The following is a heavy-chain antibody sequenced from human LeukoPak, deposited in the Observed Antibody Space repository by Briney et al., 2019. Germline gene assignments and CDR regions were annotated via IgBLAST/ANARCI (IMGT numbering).Heavy chain of an antibody. Sequence: GGSLRLSCAASGFSFSSYGIHWVRQAPGKGLGWVAIISYDGSNKYYADSVKGRLTISRDNSKNTLYLQMNSLRAEDTAVYYCAKDLSSSWSIDYWGQGTLVTVSS. V-gene: IGHV3-30*18. CDR1: GFSFSSYG. J-gene: IGHJ4*02. CDR3: AKDLSSSWSIDY. CDR2: ISYDGSNK. D-gene: IGHD6-13*01.